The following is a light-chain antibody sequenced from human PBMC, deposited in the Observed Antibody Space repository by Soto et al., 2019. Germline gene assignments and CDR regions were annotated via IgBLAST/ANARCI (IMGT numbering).Light chain of an antibody. J-gene: IGKJ1*01. CDR3: QKYNSAPRT. CDR1: QGISNY. V-gene: IGKV1-27*01. CDR2: AAS. Sequence: DIQMTQSPSSVSASVGDRVSITCRASQGISNYLAWYQQKPGKVPKLLIYAASTLQSGVPSRFSGSGSGTDFTLTIGSLQPEDVATYYCQKYNSAPRTFGQGTKVDIK.